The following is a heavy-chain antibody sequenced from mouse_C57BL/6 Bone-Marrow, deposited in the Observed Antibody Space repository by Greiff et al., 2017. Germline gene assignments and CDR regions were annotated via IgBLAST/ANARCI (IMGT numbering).Heavy chain of an antibody. Sequence: EVKVVESGGGLVKPGGSLKHSCAASGFTFSDYGMHWVRQAPEKGLEWVAYISSGSSTIYYADTVKGRFTISRDNAKNTLCLQMTSLRSEDTAMYYCARQGTFDYWGQGTTLTVSS. CDR2: ISSGSSTI. J-gene: IGHJ2*01. V-gene: IGHV5-17*01. CDR1: GFTFSDYG. CDR3: ARQGTFDY.